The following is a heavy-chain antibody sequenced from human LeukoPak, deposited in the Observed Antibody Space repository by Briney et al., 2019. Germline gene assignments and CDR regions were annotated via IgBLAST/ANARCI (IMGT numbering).Heavy chain of an antibody. D-gene: IGHD2-15*01. CDR3: ASIRGYCSGGSCPLDY. Sequence: PGGSLRLSCAASKFTFSSYSMNWVRQAPGKGLEWVSSISSSSSYIYYADSVKGRFTISRDNAKNSLYLQMNSLRAEDTAVYYCASIRGYCSGGSCPLDYWGQGTLVTVSS. CDR2: ISSSSSYI. J-gene: IGHJ4*02. CDR1: KFTFSSYS. V-gene: IGHV3-21*01.